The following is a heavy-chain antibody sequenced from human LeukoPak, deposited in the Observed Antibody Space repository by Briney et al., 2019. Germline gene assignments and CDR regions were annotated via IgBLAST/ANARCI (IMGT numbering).Heavy chain of an antibody. CDR2: IYYSGST. Sequence: SETLSLTCTVSGGSVSSGRYYWSWIRQPPGKALEWIGYIYYSGSTNYNPSLMSRVTISVDTSKNQFSLKLSSMTAADTAVYYCASTERCSTTCPLDYWGQGILVTVSS. V-gene: IGHV4-61*01. D-gene: IGHD2-2*01. J-gene: IGHJ4*02. CDR3: ASTERCSTTCPLDY. CDR1: GGSVSSGRYY.